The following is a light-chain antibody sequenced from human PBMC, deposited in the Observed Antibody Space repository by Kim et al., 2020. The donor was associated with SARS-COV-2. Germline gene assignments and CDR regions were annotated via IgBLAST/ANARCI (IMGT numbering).Light chain of an antibody. J-gene: IGKJ1*01. CDR3: QQYDDWPPWT. Sequence: VSPGDPAPLSCRASQSVSSKVAWYQQKPGQAPRLLIYDASTRATGIPARFSDSGSGTDFTLTISSLQSEDLAVYHCQQYDDWPPWTFGQGTKLEI. CDR2: DAS. CDR1: QSVSSK. V-gene: IGKV3-15*01.